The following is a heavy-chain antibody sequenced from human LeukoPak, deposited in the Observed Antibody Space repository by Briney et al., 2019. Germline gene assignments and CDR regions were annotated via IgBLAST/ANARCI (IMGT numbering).Heavy chain of an antibody. Sequence: GGSLRLSCAASGFTVSTNYMSWVRQAPGKGLEWVSLINSGGSTYYADSVKGRFTISRDNSKNTVYLQMNSLRAEDTAVYYCAKDAQWLPLFDYWGQGTLVTVSS. CDR3: AKDAQWLPLFDY. V-gene: IGHV3-66*01. CDR1: GFTVSTNY. CDR2: INSGGST. D-gene: IGHD6-19*01. J-gene: IGHJ4*02.